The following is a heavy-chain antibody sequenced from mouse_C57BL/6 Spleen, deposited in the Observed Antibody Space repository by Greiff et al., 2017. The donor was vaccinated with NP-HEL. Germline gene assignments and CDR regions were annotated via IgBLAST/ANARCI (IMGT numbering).Heavy chain of an antibody. V-gene: IGHV5-17*01. CDR2: ISSGSSTI. J-gene: IGHJ3*01. CDR1: GFTFSDYG. Sequence: EVKVVESGGGLVKPGGSLKLSCAASGFTFSDYGMHWVRQAPEKGLEWVAYISSGSSTIYYADTVKGRFTISRDNAKNTLFLQMTSLRSEDTAVYYCASTYDYAWFAYWGQGTLVTVSA. CDR3: ASTYDYAWFAY. D-gene: IGHD2-4*01.